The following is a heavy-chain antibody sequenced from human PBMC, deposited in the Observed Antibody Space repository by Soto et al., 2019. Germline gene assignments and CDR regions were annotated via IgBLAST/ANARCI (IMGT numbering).Heavy chain of an antibody. V-gene: IGHV3-48*01. CDR1: GFTFSTYS. D-gene: IGHD3-22*01. CDR3: AIPTYYYDSSGPPAY. J-gene: IGHJ4*02. Sequence: EVQLVESGGGLVQPGGSLRLSCAASGFTFSTYSMNWVRQAPGKGLEWVSYISSSSSTIFYTDSVKGRFTVSRDNAKNSLYLQMNSLRAEDTAVYYCAIPTYYYDSSGPPAYWGQGTLVTVSS. CDR2: ISSSSSTI.